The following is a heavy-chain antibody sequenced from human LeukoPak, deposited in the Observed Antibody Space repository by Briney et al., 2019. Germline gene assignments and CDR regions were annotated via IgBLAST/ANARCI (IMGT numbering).Heavy chain of an antibody. CDR1: GFTFDDYA. CDR3: ARAVAGYFDY. V-gene: IGHV3-9*01. Sequence: GGSLRLSCAASGFTFDDYAMHWVRHAPGKGLEWVSGISWNSGSIGYADSVKGRFTISRDNAKNTLYLQMNSLRAEDTAVYYCARAVAGYFDYWGQGTLVTVSS. J-gene: IGHJ4*02. CDR2: ISWNSGSI. D-gene: IGHD6-19*01.